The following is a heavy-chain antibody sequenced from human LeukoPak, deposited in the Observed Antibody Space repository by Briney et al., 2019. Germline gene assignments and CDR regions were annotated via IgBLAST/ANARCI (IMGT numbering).Heavy chain of an antibody. CDR3: ARGRPRIAVAGTNFDY. J-gene: IGHJ4*02. D-gene: IGHD6-19*01. CDR1: GYTFTSYG. CDR2: ISAYNGNT. Sequence: ASVKVSCKASGYTFTSYGISWVRQAPGQGLEWMGWISAYNGNTNYAQRLQGRVTMTTDTSTSTAYMELRSLRSDDTAVYYCARGRPRIAVAGTNFDYWGQGTLVTVSS. V-gene: IGHV1-18*01.